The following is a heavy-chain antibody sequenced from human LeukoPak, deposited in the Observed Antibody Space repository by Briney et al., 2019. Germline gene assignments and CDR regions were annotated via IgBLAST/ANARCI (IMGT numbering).Heavy chain of an antibody. J-gene: IGHJ1*01. CDR2: ISAYNGNT. D-gene: IGHD6-13*01. CDR3: ARDSGIAAAGDFQH. CDR1: GYTFTSYG. Sequence: VASVKVSCKASGYTFTSYGISWVRQAPGQGLEWMGWISAYNGNTNYAQKLQGRVTMTTDTSTSTAYMELRSLRSDDTAVYYCARDSGIAAAGDFQHWGQGTLVTVSS. V-gene: IGHV1-18*01.